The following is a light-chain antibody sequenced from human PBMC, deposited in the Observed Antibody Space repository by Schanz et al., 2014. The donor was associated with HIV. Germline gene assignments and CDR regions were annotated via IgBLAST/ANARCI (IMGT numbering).Light chain of an antibody. CDR1: SNDIGAYRY. Sequence: QSALTQPPSASGSPGQSVTISCTGTSNDIGAYRYVSWYQHHPGRAPRLLIYEVTKRPSGVPGRFSGSKSGNTASLTVSGLQAEDEADYYCSSSTSSGTVVFGGGTKLTVL. J-gene: IGLJ2*01. CDR2: EVT. CDR3: SSSTSSGTVV. V-gene: IGLV2-8*01.